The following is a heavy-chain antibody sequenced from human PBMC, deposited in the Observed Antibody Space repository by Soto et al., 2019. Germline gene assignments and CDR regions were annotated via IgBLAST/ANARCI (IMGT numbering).Heavy chain of an antibody. D-gene: IGHD3-3*01. CDR3: AKSEGDFWSGYYGLSHFAY. V-gene: IGHV3-23*01. Sequence: GARRVCYTASAGTFSRDAMSWCRQAPGKGLEWVSAIIGSSGSTYYADSVKGRFTISRDNSKNTLYLQMNSLRAEDTAVYYCAKSEGDFWSGYYGLSHFAYWGQGTLVPVSA. CDR1: AGTFSRDA. CDR2: IIGSSGST. J-gene: IGHJ4*02.